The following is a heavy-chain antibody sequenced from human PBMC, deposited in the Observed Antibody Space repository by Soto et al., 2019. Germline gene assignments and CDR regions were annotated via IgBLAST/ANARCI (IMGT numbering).Heavy chain of an antibody. V-gene: IGHV1-69*13. CDR1: GGTFSSYT. CDR3: ARCYDSSGYYSYAFDI. D-gene: IGHD3-22*01. CDR2: IIPIFGTA. Sequence: SVKVSCKASGGTFSSYTISWVRQAPGQGLEWMGGIIPIFGTANYAQKFQGRVTITADESTSTAYMELSSLRSEDTAVYYCARCYDSSGYYSYAFDIWGQGTMVTVSS. J-gene: IGHJ3*02.